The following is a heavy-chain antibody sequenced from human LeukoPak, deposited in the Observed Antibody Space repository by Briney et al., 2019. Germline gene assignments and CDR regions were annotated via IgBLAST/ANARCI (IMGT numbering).Heavy chain of an antibody. Sequence: GGSLRLSCAASGFTFSSYAMSWVRQAPGKGLEGVSAIGGRGGSTYYADSVTGRFTISRNNSKNTLYLQMNSLRAEDTAVYYCAKDSSKTYYYDSSGYYAFDYWGQGTLVTVSS. CDR1: GFTFSSYA. D-gene: IGHD3-22*01. V-gene: IGHV3-23*01. CDR3: AKDSSKTYYYDSSGYYAFDY. J-gene: IGHJ4*02. CDR2: IGGRGGST.